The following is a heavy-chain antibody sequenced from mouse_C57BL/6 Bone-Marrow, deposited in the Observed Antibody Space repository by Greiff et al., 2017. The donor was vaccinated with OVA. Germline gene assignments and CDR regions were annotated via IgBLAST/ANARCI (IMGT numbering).Heavy chain of an antibody. J-gene: IGHJ3*01. D-gene: IGHD3-1*01. CDR2: IDPNSGGT. V-gene: IGHV1-72*01. CDR1: GYTFTSYW. CDR3: ARSGRAAY. Sequence: VQLQQPGAELVKPGASVKLSCKASGYTFTSYWMHWGKQRPGRDLEWRGRIDPNSGGTKYNEKFKSKATLTVDQPSSTAYMQLSSLASEDSAVYYCARSGRAAYWGQGTLVTVSA.